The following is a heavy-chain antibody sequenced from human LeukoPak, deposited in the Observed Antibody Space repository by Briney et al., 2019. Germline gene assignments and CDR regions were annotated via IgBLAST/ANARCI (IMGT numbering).Heavy chain of an antibody. V-gene: IGHV1-2*06. Sequence: GASVKVSCKASGYTFTGYYTHWVRQAPGQGLQWMGRINPNSGGTNYAQNFQGRVTMTRDTSISTAYMELSSLRSDDTAVYYCAREKESVAGRELDYWGQGTLVTVSS. CDR1: GYTFTGYY. J-gene: IGHJ4*02. CDR2: INPNSGGT. CDR3: AREKESVAGRELDY. D-gene: IGHD6-19*01.